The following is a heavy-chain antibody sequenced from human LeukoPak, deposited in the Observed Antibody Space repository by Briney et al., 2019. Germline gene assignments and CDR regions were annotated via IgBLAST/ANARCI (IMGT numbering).Heavy chain of an antibody. Sequence: SVKVSCKASGGTFSSYAISWVRQAPGQGLEWMGRIIPIFGTANYAQKFQGRVTITTDESTSTAYMELSSLRSEDTAVYYCAREHKYYDSSGYYYKAFDIWGQGTMVTVSS. V-gene: IGHV1-69*05. CDR1: GGTFSSYA. CDR2: IIPIFGTA. CDR3: AREHKYYDSSGYYYKAFDI. J-gene: IGHJ3*02. D-gene: IGHD3-22*01.